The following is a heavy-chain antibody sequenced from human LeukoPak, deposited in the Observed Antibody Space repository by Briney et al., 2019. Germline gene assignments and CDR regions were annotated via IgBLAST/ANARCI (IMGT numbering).Heavy chain of an antibody. V-gene: IGHV1-2*06. CDR1: GYTFTGYY. Sequence: GASVKVSCKASGYTFTGYYMHWVRQAPGQGLEWMGRINPNSGGTNYAQKFQGRVTMTRDTSISTAYMELSRLRSDDTAVYYCARDYYDSSGSRNFDYWGQGTLVTVSS. CDR3: ARDYYDSSGSRNFDY. CDR2: INPNSGGT. D-gene: IGHD3-22*01. J-gene: IGHJ4*02.